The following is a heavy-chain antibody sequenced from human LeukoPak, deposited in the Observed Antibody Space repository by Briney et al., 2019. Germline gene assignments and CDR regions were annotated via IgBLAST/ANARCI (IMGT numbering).Heavy chain of an antibody. CDR2: INPNSGGT. Sequence: ASVKVSCKASGYTFTGYYMHWVRQAPGQGLEWMGWINPNSGGTNYAQKFQGRVTMTRDTSISTAYMELSRLRSDDTAVYYCARAPSPRDSSGYYSNWFDPWGQGTLVTVSS. CDR3: ARAPSPRDSSGYYSNWFDP. CDR1: GYTFTGYY. J-gene: IGHJ5*02. V-gene: IGHV1-2*02. D-gene: IGHD3-22*01.